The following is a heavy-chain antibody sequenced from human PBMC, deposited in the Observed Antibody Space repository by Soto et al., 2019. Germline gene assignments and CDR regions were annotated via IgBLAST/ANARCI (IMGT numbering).Heavy chain of an antibody. J-gene: IGHJ6*02. CDR2: ISAYNGNT. CDR3: AREGSRDIVVVVDAGHDTNGMDV. D-gene: IGHD2-15*01. Sequence: ASVKVSCKASGYTFTSYGISWVRQAPGQGLEWMGWISAYNGNTNYAQKLQGRVTMTTDTSTSTAYMELRSLRSDDTAVYYCAREGSRDIVVVVDAGHDTNGMDVWGQGTTVTVSS. V-gene: IGHV1-18*01. CDR1: GYTFTSYG.